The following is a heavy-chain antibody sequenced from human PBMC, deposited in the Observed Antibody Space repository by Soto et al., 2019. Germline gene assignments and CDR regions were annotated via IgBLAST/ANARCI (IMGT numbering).Heavy chain of an antibody. CDR1: GFTFSSYG. V-gene: IGHV3-30*18. Sequence: GGSLRLSCAASGFTFSSYGMHWVRQAPGKGLEWVALISYDGSNKYYAESVKGRFTISRDNSKNTLYLQMNSLKFEDTAVYYCAKVWGVVTASDYWGQGTLVTVSS. CDR2: ISYDGSNK. CDR3: AKVWGVVTASDY. D-gene: IGHD2-21*02. J-gene: IGHJ4*02.